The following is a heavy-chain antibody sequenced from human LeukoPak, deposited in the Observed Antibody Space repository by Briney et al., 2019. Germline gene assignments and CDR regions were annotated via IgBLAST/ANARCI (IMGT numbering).Heavy chain of an antibody. D-gene: IGHD2/OR15-2a*01. CDR1: GFTFSSYE. J-gene: IGHJ4*02. Sequence: GGSLRLSCAASGFTFSSYEMHWVRQAPGKGLEWVSYISSSGSTIYYADSVKGRFTISRDNAKNSLYLQMNSLRAEDTAVYYCARSDQNNYFDYWGQGTLVTVSS. CDR2: ISSSGSTI. V-gene: IGHV3-48*03. CDR3: ARSDQNNYFDY.